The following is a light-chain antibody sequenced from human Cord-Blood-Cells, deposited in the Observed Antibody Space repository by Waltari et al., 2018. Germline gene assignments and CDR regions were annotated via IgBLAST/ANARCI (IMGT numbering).Light chain of an antibody. CDR2: WAS. CDR1: QSVLYSSNNKNY. V-gene: IGKV4-1*01. J-gene: IGKJ2*01. CDR3: QQYYSTPYT. Sequence: IAMTQSPDSLAVSLGERATLIGKHSQSVLYSSNNKNYLAWYQQKPGQPPKLLIYWASTRESGVPDRFSGSGSGTDFTLTISSLQAEDVAVYYCQQYYSTPYTFGQGTKLEIK.